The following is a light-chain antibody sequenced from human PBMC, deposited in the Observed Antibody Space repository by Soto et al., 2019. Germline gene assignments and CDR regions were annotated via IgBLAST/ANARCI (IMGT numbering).Light chain of an antibody. Sequence: ETELTQSPGTLSLSPGERVILYCRASQTISSNYLAWYQQKPGQAPRLLVYGASNRATGIPDRFSGSGSGTDFTLTISRLEPEDFAVYYCQQRSNWITFGQGTRLEIK. J-gene: IGKJ5*01. V-gene: IGKV3D-20*02. CDR2: GAS. CDR3: QQRSNWIT. CDR1: QTISSNY.